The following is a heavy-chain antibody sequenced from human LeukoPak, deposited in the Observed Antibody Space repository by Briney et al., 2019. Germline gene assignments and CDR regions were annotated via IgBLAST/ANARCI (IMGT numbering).Heavy chain of an antibody. Sequence: ASVKVSCKASGYTFTGYYMHWVRQAPGQGLEWMGWINPNSGGTNYAQKFQGWVTMTRDTSISTAYMELSRLRSDDTAVYYCARSPGSGRSSWYWSDYWGQGTLVTVSS. CDR1: GYTFTGYY. V-gene: IGHV1-2*04. CDR2: INPNSGGT. CDR3: ARSPGSGRSSWYWSDY. J-gene: IGHJ4*02. D-gene: IGHD6-13*01.